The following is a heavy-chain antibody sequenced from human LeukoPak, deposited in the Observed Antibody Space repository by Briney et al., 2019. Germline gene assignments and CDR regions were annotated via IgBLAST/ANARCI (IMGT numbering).Heavy chain of an antibody. J-gene: IGHJ1*01. V-gene: IGHV4-30-4*01. CDR3: ARVSRGSSFGQPVAEYFQH. CDR1: GGSISSGDYY. CDR2: IFHSGST. D-gene: IGHD6-13*01. Sequence: SQTLSLTCTVSGGSISSGDYYWSWIRQPPGKGLEWIGEIFHSGSTNYNPSLKSRVTISVDKSKNQFSLKLSSVTAADTAVYYCARVSRGSSFGQPVAEYFQHWGQGTLVTVSS.